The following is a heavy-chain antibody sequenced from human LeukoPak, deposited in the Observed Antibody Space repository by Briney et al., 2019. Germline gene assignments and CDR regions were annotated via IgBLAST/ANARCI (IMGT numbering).Heavy chain of an antibody. D-gene: IGHD5-24*01. J-gene: IGHJ4*02. Sequence: NPSETLSLTCTVSGFSISSDYYWGWLRQPPGKGLEWIGSVSHSGITYYNSSLNSRVSIAVDTSKNQFSLKVNSVTAADTAVYYCARREGGDGYNRFDYWGQGTLVTVSS. CDR1: GFSISSDYY. CDR3: ARREGGDGYNRFDY. V-gene: IGHV4-38-2*02. CDR2: VSHSGIT.